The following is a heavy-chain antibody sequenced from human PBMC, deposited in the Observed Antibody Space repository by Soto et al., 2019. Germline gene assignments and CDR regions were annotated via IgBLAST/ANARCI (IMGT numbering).Heavy chain of an antibody. CDR3: ARYKSNYYYGMDV. D-gene: IGHD1-20*01. Sequence: QVQLQESGPGLVKPSETLSLTCTVSGGSISSYYWSWIRQPPGKGLEWIGYIYYSGITNCNPSLKSRVTISVDTSKNQFSLKLSSVTAADTAVYYCARYKSNYYYGMDVWGQGTTVTVSS. CDR1: GGSISSYY. J-gene: IGHJ6*02. CDR2: IYYSGIT. V-gene: IGHV4-59*01.